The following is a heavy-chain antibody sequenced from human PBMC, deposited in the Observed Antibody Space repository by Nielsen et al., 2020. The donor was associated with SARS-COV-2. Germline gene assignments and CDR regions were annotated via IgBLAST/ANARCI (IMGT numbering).Heavy chain of an antibody. D-gene: IGHD5-24*01. V-gene: IGHV1-18*01. J-gene: IGHJ3*02. CDR1: GYTFTSYG. CDR3: ARDEMATIGAFDI. Sequence: ASVKVSYKASGYTFTSYGISWVRQAPGQGLEWMGWISAYNGNTNYAQKLQGRVTMTTDTSTSTAYMELSSLRSEDTAVYYCARDEMATIGAFDIWGQGTMVTVSS. CDR2: ISAYNGNT.